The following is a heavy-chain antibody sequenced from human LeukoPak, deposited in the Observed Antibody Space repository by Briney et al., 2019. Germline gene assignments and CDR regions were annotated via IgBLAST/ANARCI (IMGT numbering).Heavy chain of an antibody. D-gene: IGHD5-18*01. CDR1: GGSISSGGYS. CDR2: IYHSGST. V-gene: IGHV4-30-2*01. CDR3: ARAGTAMVARAVKTRCLLDY. Sequence: SETLSLTCAVSGGSISSGGYSWSWIRQPPGKGLEWIGYIYHSGSTYYNPSLKSRVTISVDTSKNQFSLKLSSVTAADTAVYYCARAGTAMVARAVKTRCLLDYWGQGTLVTVSS. J-gene: IGHJ4*02.